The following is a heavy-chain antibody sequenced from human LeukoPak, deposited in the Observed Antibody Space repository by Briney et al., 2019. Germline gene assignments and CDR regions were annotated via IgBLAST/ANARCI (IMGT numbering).Heavy chain of an antibody. Sequence: SETQSLTCTVSGGSISNYYWSWIRQPPGKGLEWIGYMYYSGSTNYNPSLKSRVTISVDTSKNQFSLKLSSVTAADTAVYYCASSHPLGSNNDYYTPFDYWGQGTLVTVSS. CDR3: ASSHPLGSNNDYYTPFDY. D-gene: IGHD3-3*01. CDR2: MYYSGST. V-gene: IGHV4-59*01. CDR1: GGSISNYY. J-gene: IGHJ4*02.